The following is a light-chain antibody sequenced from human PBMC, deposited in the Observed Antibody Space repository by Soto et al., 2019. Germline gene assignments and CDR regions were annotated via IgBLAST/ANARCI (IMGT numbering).Light chain of an antibody. J-gene: IGKJ1*01. Sequence: EIVLTQSPGTLSLSRGEGATLSCRASQSVTRSYLAWYQQKPGQAPRLLIYGASIRATGIPDRFSGSGSGTDFTLTISRLEPEDFAVYYCQQYGSSRTFGQGTKVEIK. CDR1: QSVTRSY. CDR2: GAS. V-gene: IGKV3-20*01. CDR3: QQYGSSRT.